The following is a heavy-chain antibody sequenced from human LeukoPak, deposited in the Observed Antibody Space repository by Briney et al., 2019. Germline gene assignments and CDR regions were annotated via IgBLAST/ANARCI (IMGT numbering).Heavy chain of an antibody. V-gene: IGHV3-7*01. Sequence: PGGSLRLSCAASGFTFSSYWMSWVRQAPGKGLEWVANIRQDGSEKYYVDSVKGRFTISRDNAKNSLYLQMNSLRAEDTAVYYCAREAGVAWFGELLPYYMDVWGKGTTVTISS. CDR3: AREAGVAWFGELLPYYMDV. J-gene: IGHJ6*03. CDR2: IRQDGSEK. D-gene: IGHD3-10*01. CDR1: GFTFSSYW.